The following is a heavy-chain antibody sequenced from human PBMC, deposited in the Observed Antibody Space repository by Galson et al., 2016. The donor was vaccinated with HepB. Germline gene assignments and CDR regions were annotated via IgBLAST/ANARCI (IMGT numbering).Heavy chain of an antibody. V-gene: IGHV3-48*02. J-gene: IGHJ5*02. D-gene: IGHD1-1*01. CDR3: TSELGAGYTTWFDT. Sequence: SLRLSCAASGFTFSRNSMNWVRQAPGKGLEWVSYINSRSSSIYYADSVKGRFTISRDNAQNSLYLQMNSLRDDDTAVYYCTSELGAGYTTWFDTWGQGTLVTVSS. CDR2: INSRSSSI. CDR1: GFTFSRNS.